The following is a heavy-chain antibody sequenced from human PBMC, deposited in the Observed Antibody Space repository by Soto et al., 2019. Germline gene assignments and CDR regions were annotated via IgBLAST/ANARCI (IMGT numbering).Heavy chain of an antibody. D-gene: IGHD6-19*01. CDR2: IYHSGST. CDR3: AGGFPLCEWLDYFDY. Sequence: QVQLQESGPGLVKPSGTLSLTCAVSGGSISSSNWWSWVRQPPGKGLEWIGEIYHSGSTNYNPSLKSPVTISVDKSKSQCSLKLSSVIAADTAVYYCAGGFPLCEWLDYFDYWGQGTLVTVSS. V-gene: IGHV4-4*02. CDR1: GGSISSSNW. J-gene: IGHJ4*02.